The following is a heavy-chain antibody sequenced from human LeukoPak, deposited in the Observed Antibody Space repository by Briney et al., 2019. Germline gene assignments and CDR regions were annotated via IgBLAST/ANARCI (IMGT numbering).Heavy chain of an antibody. J-gene: IGHJ4*02. Sequence: GGSLRLSCAASGFTFSSYAMSWVRQAPGKGLEWVSAISGSGGSTYYADSVKGRFTISRDNSKNTLYLQMNSLRAEDTAVYYCAEDLTISGNLFDYWGQGTLVTVSS. CDR2: ISGSGGST. CDR3: AEDLTISGNLFDY. CDR1: GFTFSSYA. V-gene: IGHV3-23*01. D-gene: IGHD3-10*01.